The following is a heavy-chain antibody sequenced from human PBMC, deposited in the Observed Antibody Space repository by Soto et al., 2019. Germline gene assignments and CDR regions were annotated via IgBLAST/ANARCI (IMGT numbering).Heavy chain of an antibody. CDR2: INGGVGNT. CDR1: GFTFSNYA. CDR3: AKVYRDGYLGFDC. D-gene: IGHD2-21*01. Sequence: PGGSLRLSCVASGFTFSNYALSWVRQAPGKGLEWVSAINGGVGNTYSAASVRGRFTISRDNTRNTLYLQMNSLRAEDTAVYYCAKVYRDGYLGFDCWGQGTLVTVSS. V-gene: IGHV3-23*01. J-gene: IGHJ4*02.